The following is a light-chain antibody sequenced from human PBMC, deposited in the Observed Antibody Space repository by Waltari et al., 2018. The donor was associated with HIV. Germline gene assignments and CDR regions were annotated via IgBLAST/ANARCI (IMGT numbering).Light chain of an antibody. V-gene: IGLV3-21*02. CDR3: HVWDRGTDHHV. CDR1: NIGRKR. J-gene: IGLJ1*01. CDR2: NGS. Sequence: SYLLTCPPSAAAAPGQTAGITCGGKNIGRKRVPRYQRKPGQAPVLVFYNGSDRPSGIPERFSGSNSGNTATLTITRVEAGDEADYYCHVWDRGTDHHVFGTGTKVTVL.